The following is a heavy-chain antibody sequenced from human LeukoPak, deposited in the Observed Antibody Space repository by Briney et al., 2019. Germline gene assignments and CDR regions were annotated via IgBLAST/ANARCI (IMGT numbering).Heavy chain of an antibody. CDR1: GLTVSSNY. D-gene: IGHD1-1*01. Sequence: TGGSLRLSCAASGLTVSSNYMTWVRQAPGKGLEWVSVIYSGGSTYYADSEKGRFTISRDNYKNTVYLQMNSLRVEDTAVYYCARDPYNWNYIDYWGQGTLVTVSS. CDR2: IYSGGST. V-gene: IGHV3-66*02. J-gene: IGHJ4*02. CDR3: ARDPYNWNYIDY.